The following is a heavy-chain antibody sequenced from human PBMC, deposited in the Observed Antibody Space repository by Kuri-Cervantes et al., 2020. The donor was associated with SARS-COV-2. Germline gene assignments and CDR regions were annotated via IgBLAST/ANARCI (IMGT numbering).Heavy chain of an antibody. V-gene: IGHV1-69*10. CDR3: AGSKIAAAGTGWFDP. D-gene: IGHD6-13*01. J-gene: IGHJ5*02. Sequence: SVKVSCKASGGTFSSYAISWVRQAPGQGLEWMGGIIPIFGITNHAQKFQGRVTITADKSTCTGYMELNSLRSEDTAVYYCAGSKIAAAGTGWFDPWGQGTLVTVSS. CDR1: GGTFSSYA. CDR2: IIPIFGIT.